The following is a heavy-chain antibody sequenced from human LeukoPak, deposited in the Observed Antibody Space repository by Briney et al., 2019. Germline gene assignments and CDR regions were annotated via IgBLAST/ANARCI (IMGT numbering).Heavy chain of an antibody. V-gene: IGHV4-4*02. D-gene: IGHD1-1*01. CDR1: GASISRGSW. CDR2: FSHSGIT. Sequence: KPSVTLSLTCDVSGASISRGSWLSWVRQPPGKGLEWIGEFSHSGITNFNPSLKSRVTISVDKSRNQFSLNLISVTAADTAVYFCARTGGHNQEHWGQGTLVTVSS. J-gene: IGHJ4*02. CDR3: ARTGGHNQEH.